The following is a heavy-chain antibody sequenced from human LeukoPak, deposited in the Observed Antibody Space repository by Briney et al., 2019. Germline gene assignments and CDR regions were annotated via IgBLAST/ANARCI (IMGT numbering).Heavy chain of an antibody. CDR2: INPNSGGT. V-gene: IGHV1-2*02. Sequence: GASVKVSCKASGYTFTGYYMHWVRQAPGQGLEWMGWINPNSGGTNYAQKFQGRVTMTRDTSISTAYMELSRLRSDDTAVYYCASCDLDGRFGSSGWCYYFDYWGQGTLVTVSS. CDR3: ASCDLDGRFGSSGWCYYFDY. J-gene: IGHJ4*02. CDR1: GYTFTGYY. D-gene: IGHD6-19*01.